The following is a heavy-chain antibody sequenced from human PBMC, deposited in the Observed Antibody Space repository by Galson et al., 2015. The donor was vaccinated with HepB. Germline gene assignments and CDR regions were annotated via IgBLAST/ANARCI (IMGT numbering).Heavy chain of an antibody. CDR2: ISGSGDST. CDR1: GFTFSSYA. CDR3: ASGPGWLSYYYAMDV. D-gene: IGHD5-24*01. Sequence: SLRLSCAASGFTFSSYAMSWVRQAPGKGLEWVSTISGSGDSTYYADSVKGRFTISRDNSKNTLYLQMNSLRAEDTAVYYCASGPGWLSYYYAMDVWGQGTTVTVSS. V-gene: IGHV3-23*01. J-gene: IGHJ6*02.